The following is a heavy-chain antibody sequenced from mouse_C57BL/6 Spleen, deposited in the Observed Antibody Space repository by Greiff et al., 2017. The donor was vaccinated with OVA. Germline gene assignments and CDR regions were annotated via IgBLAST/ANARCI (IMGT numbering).Heavy chain of an antibody. CDR1: GYAFSSSW. Sequence: LQESGPELVKPGASVKISCKASGYAFSSSWMNWVKQRPGKGLEWIGRIYPGDGDTNYNGKFKGKATLTADKSSSTAYMQLSSLTSEDSAVYFCAIYGSFAYWGQGTLVTVSA. CDR3: AIYGSFAY. J-gene: IGHJ3*01. CDR2: IYPGDGDT. V-gene: IGHV1-82*01. D-gene: IGHD1-1*02.